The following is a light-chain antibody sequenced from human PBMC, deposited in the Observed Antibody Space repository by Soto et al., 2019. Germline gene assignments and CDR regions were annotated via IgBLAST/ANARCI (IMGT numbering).Light chain of an antibody. CDR2: KTS. J-gene: IGKJ4*01. Sequence: DIQMTQSPATLSASVGDRVTITCRASQSLNRWLVWYQQKPGKVPRLLIYKTSILQSGVPSRFSGSESRTEVTLTIGSLQPDDFATYYGQQYSTYPLTFGGGTKVEIK. CDR3: QQYSTYPLT. CDR1: QSLNRW. V-gene: IGKV1-5*03.